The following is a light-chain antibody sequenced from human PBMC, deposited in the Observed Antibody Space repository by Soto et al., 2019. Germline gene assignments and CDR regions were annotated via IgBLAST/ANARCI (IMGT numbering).Light chain of an antibody. CDR1: SSNIGAGYD. J-gene: IGLJ2*01. V-gene: IGLV1-40*01. CDR2: GDT. Sequence: QSVLTQPPSVSGAPGQRISISCTGSSSNIGAGYDVYWYQHFPGTAPKLLIHGDTTRPSGVPDRFSGSKSGTSASLAITGLQAEDEADYYCLSYDSRLSGSVFGGGTK. CDR3: LSYDSRLSGSV.